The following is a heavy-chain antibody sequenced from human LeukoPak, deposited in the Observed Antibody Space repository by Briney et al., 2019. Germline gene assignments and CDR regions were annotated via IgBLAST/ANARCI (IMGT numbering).Heavy chain of an antibody. D-gene: IGHD3-22*01. Sequence: KVSCKASGGTFSSYTISWVRQAPGQGLEWMGIIYPGDSDTRYSPSFQGQVSISADKSINTAYLQWSTLKASDTAMYYCARGYYYDSSGYPDYWGQGTQVTVSS. V-gene: IGHV5-51*01. J-gene: IGHJ4*02. CDR2: IYPGDSDT. CDR3: ARGYYYDSSGYPDY. CDR1: GGTFSSYT.